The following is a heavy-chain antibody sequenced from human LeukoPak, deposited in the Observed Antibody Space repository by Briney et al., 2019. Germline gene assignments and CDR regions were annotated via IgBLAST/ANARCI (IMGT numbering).Heavy chain of an antibody. CDR2: IIPILGIA. CDR1: GGTFSSYA. D-gene: IGHD5-12*01. Sequence: SVKVSCKASGGTFSSYAISWVRQAPGQGLEWVGRIIPILGIANYAQKFQGRVTITADKSTSTAYMELSSLRSEDTAVYYCARDVATAYFDYWGQGTLVTVSS. J-gene: IGHJ4*02. CDR3: ARDVATAYFDY. V-gene: IGHV1-69*04.